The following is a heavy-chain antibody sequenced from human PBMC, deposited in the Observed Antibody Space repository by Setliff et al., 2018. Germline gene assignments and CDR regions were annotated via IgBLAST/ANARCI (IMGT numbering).Heavy chain of an antibody. Sequence: GESLKISCKGSGYSFTDYWIAWVRQTPGKGLEWMGTIYPGNADTRYSPSFQGQVTISTDTSINTAFLQWNNLKASDTAVYYCARRGERFFNWFDPWGQGTLVTV. CDR1: GYSFTDYW. CDR2: IYPGNADT. D-gene: IGHD2-21*01. J-gene: IGHJ5*02. V-gene: IGHV5-51*01. CDR3: ARRGERFFNWFDP.